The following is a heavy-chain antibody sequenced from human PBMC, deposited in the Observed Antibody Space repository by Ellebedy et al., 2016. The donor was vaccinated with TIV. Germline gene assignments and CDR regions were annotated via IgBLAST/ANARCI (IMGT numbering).Heavy chain of an antibody. D-gene: IGHD3-10*01. Sequence: GESLKISXAASGFTFSSYAMNWVRQAPGKGLEWVSSISSSSSYIYYADSVKGRFTISRDNAKNSLYLQMNSLRAEDTAVYYCASPSEVRGVHIWGQGTMVTVSS. CDR3: ASPSEVRGVHI. V-gene: IGHV3-21*01. CDR2: ISSSSSYI. CDR1: GFTFSSYA. J-gene: IGHJ3*02.